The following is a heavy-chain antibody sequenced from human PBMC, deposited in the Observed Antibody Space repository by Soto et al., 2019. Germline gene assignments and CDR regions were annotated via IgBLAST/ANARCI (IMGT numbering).Heavy chain of an antibody. Sequence: ETLSLTCTVSAGSISTYFWSWSRQPPGKGLEWIGYIYYSGTTNYNPSLKSRVTILLDTSKNQFSLRLSSVTAADTAVYYCARGRGGTYDAFDIWGQGTLVTVSS. J-gene: IGHJ3*02. D-gene: IGHD1-26*01. CDR3: ARGRGGTYDAFDI. V-gene: IGHV4-59*01. CDR1: AGSISTYF. CDR2: IYYSGTT.